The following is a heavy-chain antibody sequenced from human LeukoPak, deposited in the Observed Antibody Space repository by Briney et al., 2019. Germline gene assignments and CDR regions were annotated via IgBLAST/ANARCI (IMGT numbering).Heavy chain of an antibody. CDR1: GYSFTNYW. Sequence: HGESLKISCKGSGYSFTNYWIGWVRPMPGKGLEWMGIIYPGDSDTRYSPSFQGQVTISADKSISTAYLQWSSLKASDTAMYYCARHFKGSSSQSMAYWGQGTLVTVSS. V-gene: IGHV5-51*01. CDR3: ARHFKGSSSQSMAY. D-gene: IGHD6-6*01. CDR2: IYPGDSDT. J-gene: IGHJ4*02.